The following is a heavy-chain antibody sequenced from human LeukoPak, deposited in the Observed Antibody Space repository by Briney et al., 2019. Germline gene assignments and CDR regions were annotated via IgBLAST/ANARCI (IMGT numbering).Heavy chain of an antibody. V-gene: IGHV3-7*01. D-gene: IGHD3-22*01. CDR2: TSQDERDK. Sequence: QPGGSLRLSCAASGFTFSSYWMSWVRQAPGKGLEWVANTSQDERDKNYADSVKGRFTISRDNAKDSLYLQMNSLRAEDTAVYYCARDTNHYDSKIYYDVLDIWGRGTMVTVSS. CDR1: GFTFSSYW. J-gene: IGHJ3*02. CDR3: ARDTNHYDSKIYYDVLDI.